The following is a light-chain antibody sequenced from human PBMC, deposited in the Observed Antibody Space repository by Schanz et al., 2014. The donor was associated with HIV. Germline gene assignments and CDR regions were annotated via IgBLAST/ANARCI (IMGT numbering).Light chain of an antibody. J-gene: IGKJ1*01. CDR3: QQYSNWRT. CDR2: GAS. Sequence: EVVMTQSPATLSVSPGERATLSCRASQSVGTILAWYQQKPGQAPRLLIYGASTRVTGIPARFSGSGSGTEFTLTISSLQSEDFAVYYCQQYSNWRTFGQGTKVEIK. CDR1: QSVGTI. V-gene: IGKV3-15*01.